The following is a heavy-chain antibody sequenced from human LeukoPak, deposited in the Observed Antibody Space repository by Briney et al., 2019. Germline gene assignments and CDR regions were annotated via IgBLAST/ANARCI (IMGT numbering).Heavy chain of an antibody. D-gene: IGHD6-19*01. CDR3: ARAKQWLPYDY. CDR2: INPNSGGT. J-gene: IGHJ4*02. CDR1: GYPFTGYY. V-gene: IGHV1-2*06. Sequence: ASVKVSCKASGYPFTGYYMHWVRQAPGQGLEWMGRINPNSGGTNYAQKFQGRVTVNRDMSTTTAYMELSRLTSDDTAVYYCARAKQWLPYDYWGQGTLVTVSS.